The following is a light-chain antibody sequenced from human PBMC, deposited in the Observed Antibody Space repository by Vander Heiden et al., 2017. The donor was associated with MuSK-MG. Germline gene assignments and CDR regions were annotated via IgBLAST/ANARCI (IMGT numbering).Light chain of an antibody. Sequence: DIVMTQSPDSLAVSLGERATINCKSSQSVLYSSNNKNYLAWYQQKPGQPPKLLIYWASTRESGVPDRFSGSGSGTDFTLTISSLQAEDVAVYYCQQYDSTPRLTFGGETKVEIK. CDR3: QQYDSTPRLT. J-gene: IGKJ4*01. CDR1: QSVLYSSNNKNY. CDR2: WAS. V-gene: IGKV4-1*01.